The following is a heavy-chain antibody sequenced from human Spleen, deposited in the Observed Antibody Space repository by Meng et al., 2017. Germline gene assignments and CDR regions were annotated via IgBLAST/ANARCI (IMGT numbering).Heavy chain of an antibody. D-gene: IGHD4-11*01. J-gene: IGHJ4*02. CDR3: ARGPTTMAHDFDY. CDR2: INHSGST. CDR1: GGSFSGYY. V-gene: IGHV4-34*01. Sequence: CPRLFKPSHPLSPAGAVYGGSFSGYYWSWIRQPPGKGLEWIGEINHSGSTNYNPSLESRATISVDTSQNNLSLKLSSVTAADSAVYYCARGPTTMAHDFDYWGQGTLVTVCS.